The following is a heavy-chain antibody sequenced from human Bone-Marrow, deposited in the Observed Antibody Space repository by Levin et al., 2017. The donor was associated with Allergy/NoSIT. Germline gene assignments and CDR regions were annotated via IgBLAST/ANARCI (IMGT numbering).Heavy chain of an antibody. V-gene: IGHV3-21*01. CDR1: GFTFNTYG. D-gene: IGHD5-24*01. Sequence: SCAASGFTFNTYGMNWIRQAPGKGLEWVSYIDSSSNYIYYADSVRGRFTISRDNAKNSLYLQMSSLRAEDTALYYCARDAVEMAGTPFYFDYWGQGTLVTVSS. CDR2: IDSSSNYI. CDR3: ARDAVEMAGTPFYFDY. J-gene: IGHJ4*02.